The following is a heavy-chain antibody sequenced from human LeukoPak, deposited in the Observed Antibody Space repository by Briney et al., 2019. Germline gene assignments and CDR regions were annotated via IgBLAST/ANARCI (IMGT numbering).Heavy chain of an antibody. CDR1: GFTFSTYW. V-gene: IGHV3-74*01. Sequence: PGGSLRLSCAASGFTFSTYWMHWVRHAPGEGLVWVSRIKSDGSDTSYADSVKGRFTISRDNSKNTLYLQMNSLRAEDTAVYYCARGLEWELVPPYSYRGQGTLVTVSS. D-gene: IGHD1-26*01. CDR3: ARGLEWELVPPYSY. CDR2: IKSDGSDT. J-gene: IGHJ4*02.